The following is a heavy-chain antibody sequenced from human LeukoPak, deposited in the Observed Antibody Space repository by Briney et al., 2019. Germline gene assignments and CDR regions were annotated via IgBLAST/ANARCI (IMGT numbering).Heavy chain of an antibody. V-gene: IGHV4-30-4*08. CDR3: ARDQPLYGDYSFVY. CDR2: IYYSGST. D-gene: IGHD4-17*01. CDR1: GGSISSGDYY. J-gene: IGHJ4*02. Sequence: PSQTLSLTCTVSGGSISSGDYYWSWIRQPPGKGLEWIGYIYYSGSTYYNPSLKSRVTISVDTSKNQFSLKLSSVTAADTAVYYCARDQPLYGDYSFVYWGQGTLVTVSS.